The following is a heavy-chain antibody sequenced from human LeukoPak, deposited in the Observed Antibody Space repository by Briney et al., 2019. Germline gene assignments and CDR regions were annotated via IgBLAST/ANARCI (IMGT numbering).Heavy chain of an antibody. CDR2: ISAYNGNT. Sequence: ASVKVSCTASGYTFTSYGISWVRQAPGQGLEWMGWISAYNGNTNYAQKLQGRVTMTTDTSTSTAYMELRRLRSDDTAVYYCARGDYYYDSSGYHHFDYWGQGTLVTVSS. V-gene: IGHV1-18*01. J-gene: IGHJ4*02. D-gene: IGHD3-22*01. CDR3: ARGDYYYDSSGYHHFDY. CDR1: GYTFTSYG.